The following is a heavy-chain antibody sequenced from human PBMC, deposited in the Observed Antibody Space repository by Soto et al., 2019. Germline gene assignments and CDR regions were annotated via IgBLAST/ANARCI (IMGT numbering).Heavy chain of an antibody. V-gene: IGHV3-15*01. CDR2: IKSQIDGGIT. D-gene: IGHD2-15*01. CDR3: ATEDGGGSGGAFEI. CDR1: GFTFSNAW. J-gene: IGHJ3*02. Sequence: EVQLVESGGGLVKPGGSLRLSCAASGFTFSNAWMSWVRQAPGKGLKWVGRIKSQIDGGITDYAAPVKGRCTISRDDSQNTLYLQMNSLKTEDTAVYYCATEDGGGSGGAFEIWGQGTVVTVSS.